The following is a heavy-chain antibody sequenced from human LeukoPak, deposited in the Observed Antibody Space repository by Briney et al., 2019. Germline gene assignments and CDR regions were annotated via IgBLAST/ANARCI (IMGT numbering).Heavy chain of an antibody. Sequence: SETLSLTCTVSDGSVNSYYWSWIRQPPGKGLECIGYISYSGSTNYNPTLKSRVTISLDTSKNQFSLMLSSVTAADTAVYYCARGAYDRSGYYNYYFDYWGQGTLVTVSS. CDR2: ISYSGST. CDR3: ARGAYDRSGYYNYYFDY. J-gene: IGHJ4*02. CDR1: DGSVNSYY. V-gene: IGHV4-59*02. D-gene: IGHD3-22*01.